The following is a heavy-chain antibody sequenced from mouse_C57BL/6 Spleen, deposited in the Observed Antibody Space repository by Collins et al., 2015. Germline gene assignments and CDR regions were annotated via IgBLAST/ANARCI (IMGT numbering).Heavy chain of an antibody. Sequence: QVQLKQSGAELVRPGASVKLSCKASGYTFTDYYINWVKQRPGQGLEWIARIYPGSGNTYYNEKFKGKATLTAEKSSSTAYMQPSSLTSEDSAVYFCARWGGTRGFDYWGQGTTLTVSS. V-gene: IGHV1-76*01. CDR3: ARWGGTRGFDY. CDR1: GYTFTDYY. J-gene: IGHJ2*01. D-gene: IGHD4-1*01. CDR2: IYPGSGNT.